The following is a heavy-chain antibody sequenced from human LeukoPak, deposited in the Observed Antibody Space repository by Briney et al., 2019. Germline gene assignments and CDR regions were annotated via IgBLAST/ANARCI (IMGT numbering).Heavy chain of an antibody. CDR1: GGSFSGYY. CDR2: INHSGST. J-gene: IGHJ4*02. V-gene: IGHV4-34*01. CDR3: ARFNDFWSGYKEGHDY. D-gene: IGHD3-3*01. Sequence: SETLSLTCAVYGGSFSGYYWSWIRQPPGKGLEWIGEINHSGSTNYNPSLKSRVTISVDKSKNQFSLKLSSVTAADTAVYYCARFNDFWSGYKEGHDYWGQGTLVTVSS.